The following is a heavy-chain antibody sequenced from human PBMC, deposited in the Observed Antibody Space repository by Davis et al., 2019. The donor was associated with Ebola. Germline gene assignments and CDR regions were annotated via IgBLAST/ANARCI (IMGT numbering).Heavy chain of an antibody. J-gene: IGHJ6*04. CDR3: AKRATVKVAGANYYNAMDV. D-gene: IGHD6-19*01. V-gene: IGHV3-23*01. Sequence: PGGSLRLSCAASGFTFSGYAMTWVRQAPGKGLEWVSGISGSGGSTYYADSVKGRFTISRDNSKNTLYLQMNSLRAEDTAVFYCAKRATVKVAGANYYNAMDVWGKGTTVTVSS. CDR2: ISGSGGST. CDR1: GFTFSGYA.